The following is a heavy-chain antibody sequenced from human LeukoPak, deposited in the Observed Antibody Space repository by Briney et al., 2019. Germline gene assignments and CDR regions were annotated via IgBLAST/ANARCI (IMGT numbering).Heavy chain of an antibody. CDR2: VNQDGSEK. D-gene: IGHD4-11*01. CDR1: GFTFSSYW. CDR3: ARGYSDYGGEDFDY. Sequence: GGSLRLSCAASGFTFSSYWMSWVRQAPGKGLEWVANVNQDGSEKHYVDSVKGRFTISRDNANNSLYLQMNSLRDEDTAVYYCARGYSDYGGEDFDYWGQGTLVTVSS. J-gene: IGHJ4*02. V-gene: IGHV3-7*04.